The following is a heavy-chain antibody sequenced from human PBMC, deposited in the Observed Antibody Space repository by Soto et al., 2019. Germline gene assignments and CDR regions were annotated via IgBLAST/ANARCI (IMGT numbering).Heavy chain of an antibody. D-gene: IGHD4-17*01. J-gene: IGHJ4*02. Sequence: VQLMQSGAEVKKPGSSVKVSCKASGGTFSSHSINWVRQAPGQGLEWMGGVISLFGTANYAHNFKGRVTITADQSTSTAYMELNSLRSADTAVYYWAREVGYGDFSAALLDWGQGTLVTASS. CDR1: GGTFSSHS. CDR2: VISLFGTA. V-gene: IGHV1-69*01. CDR3: AREVGYGDFSAALLD.